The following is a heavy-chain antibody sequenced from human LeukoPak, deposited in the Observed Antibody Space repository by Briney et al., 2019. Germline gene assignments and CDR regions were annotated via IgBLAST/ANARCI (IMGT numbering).Heavy chain of an antibody. CDR2: IYPSDSDT. CDR1: GYSFTSYW. V-gene: IGHV5-51*01. Sequence: GESLKISCKGSGYSFTSYWIGWVRQMPGKGLEWMGIIYPSDSDTRYSPSFQGQVTISADKSISTAYLQWSSPKASDTAMYYCARRGYCSSTSCYNLDYWGQGTLVTVSS. J-gene: IGHJ4*02. CDR3: ARRGYCSSTSCYNLDY. D-gene: IGHD2-2*02.